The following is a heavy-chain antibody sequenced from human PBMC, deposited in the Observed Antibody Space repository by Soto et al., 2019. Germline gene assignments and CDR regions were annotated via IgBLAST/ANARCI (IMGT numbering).Heavy chain of an antibody. J-gene: IGHJ3*02. CDR3: ARGTRDDAFDI. Sequence: SETLSLTCTVSGGSISSYYWSWIRQPPGKGVEWIGYIYYSGSTNYNPSLKSRVTISVDTSKNQFSLKLSSVTAADTAVYYCARGTRDDAFDIWGQGTMVTVSS. D-gene: IGHD2-2*01. CDR1: GGSISSYY. CDR2: IYYSGST. V-gene: IGHV4-59*12.